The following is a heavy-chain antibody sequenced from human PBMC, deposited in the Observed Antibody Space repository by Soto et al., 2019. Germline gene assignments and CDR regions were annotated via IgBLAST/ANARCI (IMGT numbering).Heavy chain of an antibody. Sequence: QLQLQESGPGLVKPSETLSLTCTVSGGSISSNSYSWGWIRQPPGKGLEWIGTISDSGSTYYNPSLKSRVFISGASTQNQFQMKVISETAAGTAVYYCARPWAQSDYGKGWFDPWGQGTMVTVSS. V-gene: IGHV4-39*01. D-gene: IGHD4-17*01. CDR1: GGSISSNSYS. J-gene: IGHJ5*02. CDR3: ARPWAQSDYGKGWFDP. CDR2: ISDSGST.